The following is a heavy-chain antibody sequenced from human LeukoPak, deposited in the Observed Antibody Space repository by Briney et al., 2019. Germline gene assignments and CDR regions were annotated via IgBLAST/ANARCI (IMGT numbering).Heavy chain of an antibody. CDR3: ASLGTVTSFDY. CDR2: IYYSGST. CDR1: GGSISSGDYY. J-gene: IGHJ4*02. D-gene: IGHD4-11*01. Sequence: PSETLSLTCTVSGGSISSGDYYWSWLRQPPGKGLEWIGYIYYSGSTYYNPSLKSRVTISVDTSKNQFSLKLSSVTAADTAVYYCASLGTVTSFDYWGQGTLVTVSS. V-gene: IGHV4-30-4*01.